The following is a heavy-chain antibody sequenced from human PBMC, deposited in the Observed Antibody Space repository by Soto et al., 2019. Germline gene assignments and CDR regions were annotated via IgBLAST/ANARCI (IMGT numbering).Heavy chain of an antibody. J-gene: IGHJ4*02. V-gene: IGHV4-4*02. CDR2: ISYSGTT. CDR1: GDSLSGTYW. CDR3: ARHIFVTATGGFDF. D-gene: IGHD2-21*02. Sequence: QVQLQESGPGLVKPSETLSLTCAVSGDSLSGTYWWSWVRQAPGGGLQWIGEISYSGTTHYDPSLTSRVTISMDKSRREFSLTVISVTAADSAYYYCARHIFVTATGGFDFWGQGILVTVSS.